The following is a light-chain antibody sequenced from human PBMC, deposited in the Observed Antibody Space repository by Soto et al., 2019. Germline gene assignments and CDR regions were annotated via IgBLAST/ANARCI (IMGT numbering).Light chain of an antibody. V-gene: IGKV1-8*01. Sequence: IQMTQAVSTLSVSLGERVTITCRPSQGISSYLAWYQQKPGKAPKLLIYAASTLQSGVPSRFSGSGSGTDFTLTISCLQSEDFATYYCQQYYSYPLTFGGGTKVDIK. J-gene: IGKJ4*01. CDR2: AAS. CDR1: QGISSY. CDR3: QQYYSYPLT.